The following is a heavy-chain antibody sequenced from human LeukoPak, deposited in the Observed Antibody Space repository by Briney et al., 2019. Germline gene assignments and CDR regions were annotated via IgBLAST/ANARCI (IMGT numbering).Heavy chain of an antibody. V-gene: IGHV3-66*01. CDR2: IYSGGST. CDR3: AKGAGYCSGGSCYSVS. J-gene: IGHJ5*02. Sequence: PGGSLRLSCAASGFTFSSNYMSWVRQAPGKGLEWVSVIYSGGSTYYADSVKGRFTISRDNSKNTLYLQMNSLRAEDTAVYYCAKGAGYCSGGSCYSVSWGQGTLVTVSS. CDR1: GFTFSSNY. D-gene: IGHD2-15*01.